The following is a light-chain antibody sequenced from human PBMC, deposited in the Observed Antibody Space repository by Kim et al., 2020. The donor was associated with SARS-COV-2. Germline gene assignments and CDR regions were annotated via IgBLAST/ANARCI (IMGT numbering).Light chain of an antibody. CDR3: QVWDSTIDHRVV. J-gene: IGLJ3*02. V-gene: IGLV3-21*04. Sequence: SSELTQPPSVSVAPGKTASISCGGNNIGSKSVHWCQQKPGQAPVLVISYDSDRPSGIPERFSGSNSGNTATLTIRRVEAGDEADYYCQVWDSTIDHRVVF. CDR2: YDS. CDR1: NIGSKS.